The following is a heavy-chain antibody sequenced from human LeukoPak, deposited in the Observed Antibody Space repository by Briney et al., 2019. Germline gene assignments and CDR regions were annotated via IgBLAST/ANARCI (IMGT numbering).Heavy chain of an antibody. J-gene: IGHJ4*02. CDR1: GGSISSGGYY. V-gene: IGHV4-39*07. CDR3: ARVLDYDILTGYYPYFDY. D-gene: IGHD3-9*01. CDR2: INHSGST. Sequence: SETLSLTCTVSGGSISSGGYYWSWIRQPPGKGLEWIGEINHSGSTNYNPSLKSRVTISVDTSKNQFSLKLSSVTAADTAVYYCARVLDYDILTGYYPYFDYWGQGTLVTVSS.